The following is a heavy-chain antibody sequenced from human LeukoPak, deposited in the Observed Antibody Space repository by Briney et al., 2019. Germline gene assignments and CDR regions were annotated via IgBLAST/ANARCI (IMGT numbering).Heavy chain of an antibody. Sequence: ASVKVSCKVSGYTLTELSMHWVRQAPGKGLEWMGGFDPEDGETIYAQKFQGRVTMTRDTSTSTVYMELSSLRSEDTAVYYCARDKKTGYSSGWYDFGDYYYYYGMDVWGQGTTVTVSS. CDR2: FDPEDGET. J-gene: IGHJ6*02. CDR3: ARDKKTGYSSGWYDFGDYYYYYGMDV. CDR1: GYTLTELS. D-gene: IGHD6-19*01. V-gene: IGHV1-24*01.